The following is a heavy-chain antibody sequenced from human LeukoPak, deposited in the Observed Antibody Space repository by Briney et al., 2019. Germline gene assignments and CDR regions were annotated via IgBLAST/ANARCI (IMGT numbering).Heavy chain of an antibody. CDR2: ISSSSSYI. J-gene: IGHJ4*02. D-gene: IGHD2-21*02. Sequence: GGSLRLSXAASGFTFSSYSMNWVRQAPGKGLEWVSSISSSSSYIYYADSVKGRFTISRDNAKNSLYLQMNSLRAEDTAVYYCVIIVVVTAKGGIDYWGQGTLVTVSS. V-gene: IGHV3-21*01. CDR3: VIIVVVTAKGGIDY. CDR1: GFTFSSYS.